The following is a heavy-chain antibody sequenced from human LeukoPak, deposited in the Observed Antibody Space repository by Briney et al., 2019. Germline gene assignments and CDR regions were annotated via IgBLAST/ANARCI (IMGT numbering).Heavy chain of an antibody. CDR3: ARDLMGSYDSSGYYQADAFDI. CDR1: GGSISSGGYY. Sequence: SQTLSLTCTVSGGSISSGGYYWSWIRQHPGKGLEWIGYIYYSGSTYYNPSLKSRVTISVDTSKNQFSLKLSSVTAADTAAYYCARDLMGSYDSSGYYQADAFDIWGQGTMVTVSS. D-gene: IGHD3-22*01. J-gene: IGHJ3*02. V-gene: IGHV4-31*03. CDR2: IYYSGST.